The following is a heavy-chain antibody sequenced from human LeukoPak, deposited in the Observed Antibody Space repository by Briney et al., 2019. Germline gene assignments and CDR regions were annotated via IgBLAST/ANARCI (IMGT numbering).Heavy chain of an antibody. CDR2: LYYSGRT. CDR1: GGPLSSSH. Sequence: SETLSLTCTVSGGPLSSSHWSWIPQPPGKGLEWRGYLYYSGRTTYNPSLETRVNISVDTSKNHFPLDLSSETPADTPVYYCTRDVYDDGRDVWGQGTTVTVSS. V-gene: IGHV4-59*12. J-gene: IGHJ6*02. CDR3: TRDVYDDGRDV.